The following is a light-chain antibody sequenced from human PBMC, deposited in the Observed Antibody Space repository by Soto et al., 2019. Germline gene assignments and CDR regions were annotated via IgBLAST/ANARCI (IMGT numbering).Light chain of an antibody. CDR1: QSVSSSY. V-gene: IGKV3-20*01. J-gene: IGKJ1*01. Sequence: EIVLTQSPGTLSLSPGERATLSCRASQSVSSSYLAWYQQKPGQAPRPLIYGASSRAIGIPDRFSGSGSGTDITLTMIRLEPEDFVVYYCQQYGSSPWTFGQGTKVQIK. CDR2: GAS. CDR3: QQYGSSPWT.